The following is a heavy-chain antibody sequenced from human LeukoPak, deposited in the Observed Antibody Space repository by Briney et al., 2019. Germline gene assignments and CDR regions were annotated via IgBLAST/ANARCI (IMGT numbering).Heavy chain of an antibody. D-gene: IGHD6-13*01. V-gene: IGHV3-21*01. CDR3: ARATLYSSSWGRAYYFGY. Sequence: PGGSLRLSCAASGFTFSSYSMNWVRQAPGKGLEWVSSIGSSSSYIYYADSVKGRFTISRDNAKNSLYLQMNSLRAEDTAVYYCARATLYSSSWGRAYYFGYWGQGTLVTVSS. CDR2: IGSSSSYI. J-gene: IGHJ4*02. CDR1: GFTFSSYS.